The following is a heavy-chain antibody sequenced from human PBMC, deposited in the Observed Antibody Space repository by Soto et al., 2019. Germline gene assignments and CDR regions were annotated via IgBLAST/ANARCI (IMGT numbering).Heavy chain of an antibody. V-gene: IGHV1-69*02. CDR2: TNPILSMS. D-gene: IGHD3-10*01. CDR1: GDTFNFYT. J-gene: IGHJ4*02. CDR3: ATSYGSGSQAFDY. Sequence: QVHLVQSGAELTKPGSSVRVSCKASGDTFNFYTINWLRQAPGLGLEWMGRTNPILSMSNSALKFQCRLSISADKSTSTAYMDLRSLRSDDTAVYYCATSYGSGSQAFDYWGQGALVTVSS.